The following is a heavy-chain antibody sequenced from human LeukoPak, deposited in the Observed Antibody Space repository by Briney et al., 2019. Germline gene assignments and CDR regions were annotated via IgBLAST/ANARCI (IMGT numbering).Heavy chain of an antibody. CDR1: GYTFTSYD. J-gene: IGHJ6*02. CDR2: MNPNSGNT. D-gene: IGHD3-22*01. CDR3: ARYDSSGYYPNYYYGMDV. Sequence: ASVKVSCKASGYTFTSYDINWVRQATGQGLEWMGWMNPNSGNTGYAQKFQGRVTVTRNTSISTAYMELSSLRSEDTAVYYCARYDSSGYYPNYYYGMDVWGQGTTVTVSS. V-gene: IGHV1-8*01.